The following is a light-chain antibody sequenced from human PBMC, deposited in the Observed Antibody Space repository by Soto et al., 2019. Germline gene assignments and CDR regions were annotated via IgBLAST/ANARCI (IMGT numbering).Light chain of an antibody. CDR2: ANT. CDR1: RSNIGAGYD. Sequence: QSALTQPPSVSGATGQRVTISCTGSRSNIGAGYDVHWYQHFPGTSPKLIIHANTDRPSGVPDRFSGSKSGTSASLAIAGLQAEDESDYYCQSYDSTLSAPIFGGGTKVTVL. V-gene: IGLV1-40*01. J-gene: IGLJ2*01. CDR3: QSYDSTLSAPI.